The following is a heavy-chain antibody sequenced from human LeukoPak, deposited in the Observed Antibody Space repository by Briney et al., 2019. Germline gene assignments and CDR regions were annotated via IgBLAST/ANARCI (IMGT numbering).Heavy chain of an antibody. CDR2: IWYDGSNK. CDR3: ARAVGPYDY. Sequence: GRSLRLSCAASGFTFSSYGMHWVRQAPGKGLEWVAVIWYDGSNKYYADSVKGRFTISRDDSKNTLYLQMNSLRAEDTAVYYCARAVGPYDYWGQGTLVTVSS. J-gene: IGHJ4*02. V-gene: IGHV3-33*01. D-gene: IGHD3-16*01. CDR1: GFTFSSYG.